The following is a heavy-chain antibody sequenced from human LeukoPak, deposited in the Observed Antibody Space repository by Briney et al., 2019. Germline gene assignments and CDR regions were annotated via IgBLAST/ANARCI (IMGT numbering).Heavy chain of an antibody. CDR1: GYTFTSYG. V-gene: IGHV1-18*01. J-gene: IGHJ3*02. CDR2: ISAYNGNT. CDR3: ARDLHNIVVVPAAIPDAFDI. Sequence: ASVKVSCKASGYTFTSYGISWVRQAPGQELEWMGWISAYNGNTNYVQKLQGRVTMTTDTSTSTAYMELRSLRSDDTAVYYCARDLHNIVVVPAAIPDAFDIWGQGTMVTVSS. D-gene: IGHD2-2*01.